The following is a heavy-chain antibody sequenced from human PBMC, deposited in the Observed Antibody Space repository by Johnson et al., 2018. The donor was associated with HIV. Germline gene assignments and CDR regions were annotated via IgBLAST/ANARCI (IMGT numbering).Heavy chain of an antibody. CDR3: AKDLGNWDSPRSAFDM. D-gene: IGHD1/OR15-1a*01. Sequence: QVPLVESRGGLVKPGGSLRLSCAASGLTFSDYDMSWIRQAPGKGLEWVSYISSSGSTIYYADSVKGRFTISRDNAKNSLYLQLNSLRAEDTAVYYCAKDLGNWDSPRSAFDMWGQGTMVTVSS. CDR2: ISSSGSTI. CDR1: GLTFSDYD. V-gene: IGHV3-11*04. J-gene: IGHJ3*02.